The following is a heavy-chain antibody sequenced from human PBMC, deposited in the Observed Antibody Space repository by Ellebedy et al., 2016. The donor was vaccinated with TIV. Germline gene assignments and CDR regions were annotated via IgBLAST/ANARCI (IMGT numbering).Heavy chain of an antibody. J-gene: IGHJ5*02. CDR2: ISYDGSNK. Sequence: GESLKISXAASGFTFSSYGMHWVRQAPGKGLEWVAVISYDGSNKYYADSVKGRFTISRDNSKNTLYLQMNSLRAEDTAVYYCAKDFVPSMVRGVIGWFDPWGQGTRVTVSS. CDR1: GFTFSSYG. V-gene: IGHV3-30*18. D-gene: IGHD3-10*01. CDR3: AKDFVPSMVRGVIGWFDP.